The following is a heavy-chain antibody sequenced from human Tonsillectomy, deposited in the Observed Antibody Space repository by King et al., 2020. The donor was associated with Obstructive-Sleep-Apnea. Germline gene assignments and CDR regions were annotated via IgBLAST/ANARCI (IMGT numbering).Heavy chain of an antibody. CDR1: GGSISSTNW. CDR3: ARVTWRPYYYGMDV. D-gene: IGHD5-24*01. J-gene: IGHJ6*02. Sequence: QLQESGPGLVKPSGTLSLTCAVFGGSISSTNWWSWVRQPPGKGLRWIGEIHHIGSTKYNPSLKSRVTISVDKSKNQFSLKVTSVTAADTAVYYCARVTWRPYYYGMDVWSQGTTVTVSS. CDR2: IHHIGST. V-gene: IGHV4-4*02.